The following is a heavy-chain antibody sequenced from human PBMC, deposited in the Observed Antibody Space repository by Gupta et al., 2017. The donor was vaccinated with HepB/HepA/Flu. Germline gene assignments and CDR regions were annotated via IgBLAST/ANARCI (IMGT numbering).Heavy chain of an antibody. D-gene: IGHD6-19*01. Sequence: QLQLQESGLGLVKPSETLSLTSTVSAGSISTSSDNWGGRHEPPGRGRGWFGSSCYSGSTYYDPSLKGRVTISVDTAKNQFSLKLSCVTAADTALYYCARWIIAVAGTGGDFDYWGQGNLVTVSS. CDR1: AGSISTSSDN. J-gene: IGHJ4*02. CDR3: ARWIIAVAGTGGDFDY. CDR2: SCYSGST. V-gene: IGHV4-39*01.